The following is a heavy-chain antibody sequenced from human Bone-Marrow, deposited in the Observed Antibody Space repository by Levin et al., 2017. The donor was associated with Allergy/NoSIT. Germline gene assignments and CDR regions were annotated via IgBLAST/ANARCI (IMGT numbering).Heavy chain of an antibody. V-gene: IGHV5-10-1*01. CDR2: IDPSDSYT. CDR3: ARHVKNRPERPGIAAVGRY. Sequence: KCGESLKISCKGSGYSFTSYWISWVRQMPGKGLEWMGRIDPSDSYTNYSPSFQGHVTISADKSISTAYLQWSSLKASDTAMYYCARHVKNRPERPGIAAVGRYWGQGTLVTVSS. CDR1: GYSFTSYW. D-gene: IGHD6-13*01. J-gene: IGHJ4*02.